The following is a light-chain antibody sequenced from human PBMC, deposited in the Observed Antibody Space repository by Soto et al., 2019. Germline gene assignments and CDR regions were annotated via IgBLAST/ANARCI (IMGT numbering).Light chain of an antibody. CDR3: QHYPNWRA. Sequence: EIVFTQSPGTLYLPPGDRATLSCRASQSVSSNYLAWYQQKRGQAPRLLIYAASARATGIPDRFSGRGSGTDSPLPITRREPEDFAVYYCQHYPNWRAFGKGTKV. CDR1: QSVSSNY. V-gene: IGKV3-20*01. J-gene: IGKJ1*01. CDR2: AAS.